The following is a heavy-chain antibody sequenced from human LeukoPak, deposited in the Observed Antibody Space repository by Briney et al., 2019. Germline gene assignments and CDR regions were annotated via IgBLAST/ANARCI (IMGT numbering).Heavy chain of an antibody. CDR3: ARGIQRWLQLSDDGFDI. CDR1: GGSISSYY. J-gene: IGHJ3*02. V-gene: IGHV4-59*12. D-gene: IGHD5-24*01. Sequence: SETLSLTCTVSGGSISSYYWSWIRQPPGKGLEWIGSMYYSGSTYFNPSLKSRVTISVDTSKNQFSLKLSSVTAADTAVYYCARGIQRWLQLSDDGFDIWGQGTMVTVSS. CDR2: MYYSGST.